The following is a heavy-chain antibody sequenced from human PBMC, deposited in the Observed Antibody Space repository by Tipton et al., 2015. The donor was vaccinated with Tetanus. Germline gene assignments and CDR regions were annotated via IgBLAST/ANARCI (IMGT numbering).Heavy chain of an antibody. Sequence: TLSLTCAVYGGSFSGYYWSWIRQPPGKGLEWIGEINHSGSTNYNPSLKSRVTISVDTSKNQFSLKLSSVTTADTAVYYCARHPLYLHFDYWGQGSLVTVSS. V-gene: IGHV4-34*01. D-gene: IGHD3-16*01. CDR3: ARHPLYLHFDY. CDR1: GGSFSGYY. CDR2: INHSGST. J-gene: IGHJ4*02.